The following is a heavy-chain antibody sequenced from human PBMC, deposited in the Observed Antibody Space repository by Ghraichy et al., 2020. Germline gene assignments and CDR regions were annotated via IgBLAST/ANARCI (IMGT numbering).Heavy chain of an antibody. CDR2: IDSDGSRI. CDR1: GFTFSSYW. V-gene: IGHV3-74*01. CDR3: TRSHYFGSGSYAFDY. J-gene: IGHJ4*02. D-gene: IGHD3-10*01. Sequence: LSLTCAATGFTFSSYWMHWVRQAPGKGLVWVSRIDSDGSRISYADSVKGRFTISRDNAKNMLYLQMNSLRAEDATVYFCTRSHYFGSGSYAFDYWGQGTLVTVSS.